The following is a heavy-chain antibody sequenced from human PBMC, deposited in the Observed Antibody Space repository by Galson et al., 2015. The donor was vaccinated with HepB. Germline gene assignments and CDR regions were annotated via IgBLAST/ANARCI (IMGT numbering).Heavy chain of an antibody. CDR3: ARAPLPHRRYSDNWFDP. D-gene: IGHD1-14*01. J-gene: IGHJ5*02. CDR2: IYYSGST. CDR1: GGSISSSSYY. V-gene: IGHV4-39*07. Sequence: TLSLTCTVSGGSISSSSYYWGWIRQPPGKGLEWIGSIYYSGSTYYNPSLKSRVTISVDTSKNQFSLKLSSVTAADTAVYYCARAPLPHRRYSDNWFDPWGQGTLVTVSS.